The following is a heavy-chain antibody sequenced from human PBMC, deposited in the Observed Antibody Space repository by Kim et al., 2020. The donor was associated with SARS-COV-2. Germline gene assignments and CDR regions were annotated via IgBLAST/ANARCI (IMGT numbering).Heavy chain of an antibody. CDR3: ASGYFPTSSDY. J-gene: IGHJ4*02. Sequence: DYADTVKGRFTISRDKSKNTLYLQMNSLRAEDTAVYYCASGYFPTSSDYWGQGTLVTVSS. D-gene: IGHD3-22*01. V-gene: IGHV3-53*01.